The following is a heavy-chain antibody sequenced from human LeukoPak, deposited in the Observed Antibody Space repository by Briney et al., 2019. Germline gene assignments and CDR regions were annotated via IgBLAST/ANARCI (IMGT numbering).Heavy chain of an antibody. CDR3: ARRKVAAEIDF. D-gene: IGHD6-13*01. Sequence: SETLSLTCTVSGGSITETTYFWGWIRQPPGKGLEWIGSIYYRGNTYYNPSLKSRATLFVDTSKNQFSLKLTSVTAAYTAIYYCARRKVAAEIDFWGQGTLVTVSS. CDR1: GGSITETTYF. V-gene: IGHV4-39*01. CDR2: IYYRGNT. J-gene: IGHJ4*02.